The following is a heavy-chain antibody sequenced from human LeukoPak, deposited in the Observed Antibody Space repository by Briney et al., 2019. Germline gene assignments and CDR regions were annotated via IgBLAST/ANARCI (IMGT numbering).Heavy chain of an antibody. CDR3: ARSVVTLYWYFDL. D-gene: IGHD4-23*01. V-gene: IGHV4-59*01. CDR2: IYYSGST. CDR1: GGSNSGYY. Sequence: PSETLSLTCTVSGGSNSGYYYNWIRQPPGKGLEWIGYIYYSGSTNYNPSLKSRVTISLDTSKNQFSLKLSSVTTADTAVYYCARSVVTLYWYFDLWGRGTLVTVSS. J-gene: IGHJ2*01.